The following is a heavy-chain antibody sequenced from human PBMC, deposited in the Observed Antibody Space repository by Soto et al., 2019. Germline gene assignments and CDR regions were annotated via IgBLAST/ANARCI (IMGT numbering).Heavy chain of an antibody. V-gene: IGHV4-34*01. J-gene: IGHJ4*02. D-gene: IGHD6-13*01. CDR3: ARAKVPYSSSWYVFGYFDY. Sequence: SETLSLTCAVYGGSFSGYYCSWIRQPPGTGLEWIGEINHSGSTNYNPSLKGRVTISVDTSKNKFSLKLSSVTAADTAVYYCARAKVPYSSSWYVFGYFDYWGQGTLVTVS. CDR2: INHSGST. CDR1: GGSFSGYY.